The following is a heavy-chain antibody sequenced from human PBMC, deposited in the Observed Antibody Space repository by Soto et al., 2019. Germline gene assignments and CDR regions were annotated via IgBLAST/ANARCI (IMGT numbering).Heavy chain of an antibody. Sequence: PGGSLRLSXAASGFTFSSYAMHWVRQAPGKGLERVAVISYDGSNKYYADSVKGRFTISRDNSKNTLYLQMNSLRAEDTAVYYCARSEVVVITYYHGMDVWGQGTTVTVSS. V-gene: IGHV3-30-3*01. J-gene: IGHJ6*02. CDR2: ISYDGSNK. D-gene: IGHD3-22*01. CDR1: GFTFSSYA. CDR3: ARSEVVVITYYHGMDV.